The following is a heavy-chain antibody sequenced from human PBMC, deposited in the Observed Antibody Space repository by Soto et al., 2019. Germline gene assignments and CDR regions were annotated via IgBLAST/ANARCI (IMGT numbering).Heavy chain of an antibody. CDR3: VRGDAYYFGGAFDV. CDR1: GDPISGGDYY. V-gene: IGHV4-30-4*01. J-gene: IGHJ3*01. CDR2: LYYDETT. Sequence: VQLQESGPRLVKPSQTLSLTCIVSGDPISGGDYYWSWIRQPPGKGLEWIGYLYYDETTYYNPSLKSRVAISIDMSKNQISLNVPSVTAADTAVYYCVRGDAYYFGGAFDVWGQGTPLTVSS. D-gene: IGHD3-9*01.